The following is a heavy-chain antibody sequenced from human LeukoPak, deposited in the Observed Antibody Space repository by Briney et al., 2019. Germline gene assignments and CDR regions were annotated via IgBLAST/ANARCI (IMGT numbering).Heavy chain of an antibody. J-gene: IGHJ2*01. V-gene: IGHV3-21*01. CDR1: GFTFSDYS. Sequence: GGSLRLSCAASGFTFSDYSMNWVRQAPGKGLEWVSSISSSTTYIFYADSVKGRFTISRDNAENTLYLQMNSLRAEDTAVYYCARPYCSAVSCSLGCYFDLWGRGTLVTVSS. D-gene: IGHD2-15*01. CDR2: ISSSTTYI. CDR3: ARPYCSAVSCSLGCYFDL.